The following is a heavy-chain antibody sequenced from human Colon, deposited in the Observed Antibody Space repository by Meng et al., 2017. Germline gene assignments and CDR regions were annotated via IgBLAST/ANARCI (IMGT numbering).Heavy chain of an antibody. CDR2: IYYSGST. CDR1: GGSISSGDYY. Sequence: QGQLQEWGPGLVQPYQTLSLTCTVSGGSISSGDYYWSWIRQPPGKGLEWIGYIYYSGSTYSNASLKSRVTISIDRSKNQFSLKLSSVTAADTAVYYCARDRKHYGERGWFDPWGQGTLVTVSS. V-gene: IGHV4-30-4*01. D-gene: IGHD4-17*01. J-gene: IGHJ5*02. CDR3: ARDRKHYGERGWFDP.